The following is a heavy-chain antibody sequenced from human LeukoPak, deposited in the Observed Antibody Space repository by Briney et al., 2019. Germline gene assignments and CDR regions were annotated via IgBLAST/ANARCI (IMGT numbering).Heavy chain of an antibody. Sequence: ASVKVSCKASGYTFTGQYLHWVRQAPGQGLEWMGWINPNPNSGGTNYAQKFQGRVTMTRDTSISTAYMELSRLKSDDTAVYYCASVSGTYSPDFWGQGPLVIVSS. J-gene: IGHJ4*02. CDR3: ASVSGTYSPDF. D-gene: IGHD3-10*01. CDR1: GYTFTGQY. V-gene: IGHV1-2*02. CDR2: INPNPNSGGT.